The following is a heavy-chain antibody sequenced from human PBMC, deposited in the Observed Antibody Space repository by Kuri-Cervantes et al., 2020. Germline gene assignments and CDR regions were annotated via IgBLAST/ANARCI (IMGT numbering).Heavy chain of an antibody. Sequence: LRLSCTVSGGSISSGGYYWSWIRQHPGKGLEWIGYIYYSGSTYYNPSLKSLVTISVDTSKNQFSLKLSSVTAADTAVYYCARFGESWTDYWGQGTLVTVSS. CDR3: ARFGESWTDY. V-gene: IGHV4-31*01. D-gene: IGHD3-10*01. CDR2: IYYSGST. CDR1: GGSISSGGYY. J-gene: IGHJ4*02.